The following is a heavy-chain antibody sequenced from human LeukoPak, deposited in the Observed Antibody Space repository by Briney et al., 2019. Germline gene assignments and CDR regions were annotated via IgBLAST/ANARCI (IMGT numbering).Heavy chain of an antibody. CDR3: ARGIVPITIFGVVIIRDYFDY. CDR2: IRSKANSYAT. CDR1: GFTFSGSA. D-gene: IGHD3-3*01. V-gene: IGHV3-73*01. Sequence: GGSLRLSCAASGFTFSGSAMHWVRQASGKGLEWVGRIRSKANSYATAYAASVKGRFTISRDDSKNTAYLQMNSLRAEDTAVYYCARGIVPITIFGVVIIRDYFDYWGQGTLVTVSS. J-gene: IGHJ4*02.